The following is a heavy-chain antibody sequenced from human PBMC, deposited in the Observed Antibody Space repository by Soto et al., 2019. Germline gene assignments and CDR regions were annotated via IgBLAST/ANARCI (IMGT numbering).Heavy chain of an antibody. Sequence: PGGSLRLSCAASGFTFSSYSMNWVRQAPGKGLEWVSSISSSSSYIYYADSVKGRFTISRDNAKNSLYLQMNSLRAEDTAVYYCARDDRLRYFDWPYYYGMDVWGQGTTVTVSS. D-gene: IGHD3-9*01. CDR3: ARDDRLRYFDWPYYYGMDV. J-gene: IGHJ6*02. V-gene: IGHV3-21*01. CDR1: GFTFSSYS. CDR2: ISSSSSYI.